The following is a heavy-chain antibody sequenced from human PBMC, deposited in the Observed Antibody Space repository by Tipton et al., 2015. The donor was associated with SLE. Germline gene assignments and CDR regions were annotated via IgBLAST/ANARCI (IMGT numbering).Heavy chain of an antibody. V-gene: IGHV4-34*01. J-gene: IGHJ4*02. CDR1: GGSFSGYY. Sequence: LRLSCAVYGGSFSGYYWSWIRQPPGKGLEWIGEINHSGSTNYNPSLKSRVTISVDTSKNQFSLKLSSVTAADTAVYYCARDRAAAREWGQGTLVTVSS. D-gene: IGHD6-13*01. CDR2: INHSGST. CDR3: ARDRAAARE.